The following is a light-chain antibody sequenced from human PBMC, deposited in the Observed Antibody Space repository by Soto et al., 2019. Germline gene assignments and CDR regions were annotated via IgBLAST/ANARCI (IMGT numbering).Light chain of an antibody. Sequence: IELTHSPGTLSLSPGEIATLSCRASQSVSSSYLAWYQQKPGQAPRLLIYGASSRATGIPDRFSGSGSGTDFTLTISRLEPEDFAVYYCQQYGSSPLTFGQGTKVDIK. CDR2: GAS. V-gene: IGKV3-20*01. J-gene: IGKJ1*01. CDR1: QSVSSSY. CDR3: QQYGSSPLT.